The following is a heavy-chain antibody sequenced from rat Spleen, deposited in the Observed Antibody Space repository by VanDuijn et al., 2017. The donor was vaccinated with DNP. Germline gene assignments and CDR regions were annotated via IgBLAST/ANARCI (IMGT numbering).Heavy chain of an antibody. CDR2: IDYEGSGT. D-gene: IGHD1-12*01. J-gene: IGHJ2*01. Sequence: EVQLVQSGGGLVQPGRSLKLSCAASGFTFSDYYMAWVRQTPKTGLEWVASIDYEGSGTHYGDSVRGRFTLSRDNAKSTLYLQMNRLRSEDTATYYCARQSAIYYYGYVPTFFDYWGQGVMVAVSS. V-gene: IGHV5-22*01. CDR3: ARQSAIYYYGYVPTFFDY. CDR1: GFTFSDYY.